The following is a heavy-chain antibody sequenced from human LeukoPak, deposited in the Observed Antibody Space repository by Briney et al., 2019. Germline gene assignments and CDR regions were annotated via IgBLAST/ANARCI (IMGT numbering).Heavy chain of an antibody. J-gene: IGHJ4*02. Sequence: ASVKVSCKASGYTFTGYYMHWVRQAPGQGLEWMGRINPNSGGTNYAQKFQGRVTMTRDTSISTAYMELSRLRSDDTAVYYCARSSITIFGVVIGGYWGQGTLVTVSS. CDR3: ARSSITIFGVVIGGY. CDR2: INPNSGGT. CDR1: GYTFTGYY. D-gene: IGHD3-3*01. V-gene: IGHV1-2*06.